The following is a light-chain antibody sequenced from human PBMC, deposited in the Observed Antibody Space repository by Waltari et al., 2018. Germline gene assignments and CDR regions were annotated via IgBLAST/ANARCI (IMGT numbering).Light chain of an antibody. CDR2: DVN. CDR3: TSFTSSSTIV. Sequence: QSALTQPAPVSGSPGQSTTIHCPGSSSDVCGYNYFSWYQHPPGKAPKLMISDVNKRPSGVSNRFSGSKSDNTASLTISGLQAEDEAHYYCTSFTSSSTIVFGGGTKLTVL. V-gene: IGLV2-14*03. CDR1: SSDVCGYNY. J-gene: IGLJ2*01.